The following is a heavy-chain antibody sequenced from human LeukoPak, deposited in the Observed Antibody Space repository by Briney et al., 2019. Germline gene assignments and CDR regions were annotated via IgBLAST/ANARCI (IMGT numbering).Heavy chain of an antibody. CDR2: ISWNSGSI. J-gene: IGHJ6*03. Sequence: PGGSLRLSCAASGFTFDDYAMHWVRQAPGKGLEWVSGISWNSGSIGYADSVKGRFTISRDNAKNSLYLQMNSLRAEDTAVYYCARVGKPHIYYYMDVWGKGTTVTVSS. V-gene: IGHV3-9*01. CDR1: GFTFDDYA. CDR3: ARVGKPHIYYYMDV. D-gene: IGHD7-27*01.